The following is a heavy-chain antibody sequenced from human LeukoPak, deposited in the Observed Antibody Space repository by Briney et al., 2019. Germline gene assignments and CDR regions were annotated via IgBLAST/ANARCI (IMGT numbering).Heavy chain of an antibody. CDR3: ARDPTQYTTAWYSDY. CDR2: IWYDGSSQ. V-gene: IGHV3-33*01. J-gene: IGHJ4*02. Sequence: GGSLRLSCTASGFSFSAYGMHWVRQAPGKGLEWVAVIWYDGSSQYYADSVKGRFTISRDNSKNTLFLQMNSLRAEDTAVYYCARDPTQYTTAWYSDYWGQGTLVNVSS. D-gene: IGHD2/OR15-2a*01. CDR1: GFSFSAYG.